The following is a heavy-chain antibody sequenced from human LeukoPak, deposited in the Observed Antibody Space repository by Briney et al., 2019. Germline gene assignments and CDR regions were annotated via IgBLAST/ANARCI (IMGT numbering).Heavy chain of an antibody. CDR1: GDSVSSNSAA. V-gene: IGHV6-1*01. D-gene: IGHD6-6*01. J-gene: IGHJ4*02. CDR2: TYYRSKWYN. Sequence: SQTLSLTCAISGDSVSSNSAAWNWIRQSPSRGLEWLGRTYYRSKWYNDYAVSVKSRITINPDTSKNQFSLQLNSVTPEDTAVYYCARESFLQQLVQGSIDYWGQGTLVTVSS. CDR3: ARESFLQQLVQGSIDY.